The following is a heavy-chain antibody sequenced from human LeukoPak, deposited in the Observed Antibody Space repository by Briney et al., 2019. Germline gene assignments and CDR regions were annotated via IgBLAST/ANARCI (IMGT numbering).Heavy chain of an antibody. CDR2: ISYDGSNK. V-gene: IGHV3-30*04. Sequence: GGSLRLSCAASGFTFSSYAMHWVRQAPGKGLEWVAVISYDGSNKYYADSVKGRFTISRDNSENTLYLQMNSLRAEDTAVYYCAREGSLSVYFDYWGQGTLVTVSS. J-gene: IGHJ4*02. CDR3: AREGSLSVYFDY. D-gene: IGHD2-15*01. CDR1: GFTFSSYA.